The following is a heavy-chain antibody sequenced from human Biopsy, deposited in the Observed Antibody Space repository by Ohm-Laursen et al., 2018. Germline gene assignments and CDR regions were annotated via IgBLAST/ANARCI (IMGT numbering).Heavy chain of an antibody. CDR3: GRDGYFDGNAYYVDDYFYYGMDV. D-gene: IGHD3-10*02. CDR2: LVPMFGPA. J-gene: IGHJ6*02. Sequence: GSSVKVSCNASGGTFRSDAISWVRQAPGQGLEWMGGLVPMFGPAKCSQKFQDRVTITADTSTSTAYMVLSSLRSEDTAVYYCGRDGYFDGNAYYVDDYFYYGMDVWGQGTTVTVSS. CDR1: GGTFRSDA. V-gene: IGHV1-69*06.